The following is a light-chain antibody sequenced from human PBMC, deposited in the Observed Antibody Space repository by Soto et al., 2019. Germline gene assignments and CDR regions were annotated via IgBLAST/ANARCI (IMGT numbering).Light chain of an antibody. CDR3: QQYNNWPV. J-gene: IGKJ1*01. CDR2: GAS. V-gene: IGKV3-15*01. Sequence: EIVLMQSPGTLSLSPGERATLSCRASQTVYSNLAWYQQKPGQAPRLLIYGASTRATGIPARFSGGGSGTEFTLTISSLQSEDFAIYFCQQYNNWPVFGQGTKVDIK. CDR1: QTVYSN.